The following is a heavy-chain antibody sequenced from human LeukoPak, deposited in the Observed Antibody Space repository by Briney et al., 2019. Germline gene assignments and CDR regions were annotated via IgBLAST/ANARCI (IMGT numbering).Heavy chain of an antibody. D-gene: IGHD1-1*01. V-gene: IGHV3-30*04. CDR1: GFTFDDYA. J-gene: IGHJ4*02. CDR3: AGNGN. Sequence: GGSLRLSCAASGFTFDDYAMHWVRQAPGKGLEWVAVISYDGSNQYYVDSVKGRFTISRDNSKNTLYLQMNSLRAEDTAVYYCAGNGNWGQGTLVTVSS. CDR2: ISYDGSNQ.